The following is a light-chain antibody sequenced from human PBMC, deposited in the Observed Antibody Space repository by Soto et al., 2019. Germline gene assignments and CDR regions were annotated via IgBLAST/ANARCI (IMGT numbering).Light chain of an antibody. V-gene: IGKV1-5*03. CDR1: QSISSW. CDR3: QQYSGDRAT. CDR2: KAS. J-gene: IGKJ1*01. Sequence: DIQMTHSPSTLSASVVDRVTITFRASQSISSWLALYQQKPGKAPKLLIYKASSLESGVPSRFSGSGSGTEFTLTISSLQPDDFATYYCQQYSGDRATFGQGTKVDIK.